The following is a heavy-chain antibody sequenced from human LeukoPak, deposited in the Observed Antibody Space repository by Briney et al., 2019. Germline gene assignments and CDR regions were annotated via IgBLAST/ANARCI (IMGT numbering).Heavy chain of an antibody. J-gene: IGHJ4*02. D-gene: IGHD1-26*01. Sequence: GGSLRLSCAASGFTFSSYGMHWVRQAPGKGLEWVAVISYDGSNKYYADSVKGRFTISRDNSKNTLYLQMNSLRAEDTAVYYCAKDGGLPIDYWGQGTLVTVSS. CDR3: AKDGGLPIDY. CDR1: GFTFSSYG. CDR2: ISYDGSNK. V-gene: IGHV3-30*18.